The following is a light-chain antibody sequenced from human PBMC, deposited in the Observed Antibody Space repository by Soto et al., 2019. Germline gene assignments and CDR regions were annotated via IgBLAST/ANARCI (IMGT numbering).Light chain of an antibody. V-gene: IGKV1D-12*01. CDR2: AAS. J-gene: IGKJ5*01. Sequence: DIQMTQSPSSVSASVGDRVTITGRASQGINNWLAWYQQKPGKAPKLLIYAASNLQSGVPSRFSGSGSGTDFTLTISSLQPEDFATYFCQQANSFPITFGQGTRLAIK. CDR1: QGINNW. CDR3: QQANSFPIT.